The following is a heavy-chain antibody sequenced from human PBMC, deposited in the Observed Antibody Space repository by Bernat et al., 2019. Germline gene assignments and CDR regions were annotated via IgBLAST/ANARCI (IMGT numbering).Heavy chain of an antibody. Sequence: QVQLVESGGGVVQPGRSLRLSCAASGFTFSSYAMHWVRQAPGKGLEWVAVISYDGSNKYYADSVKGRFTISRDNSKSSLFLQMNGLRAEDTAVYYCANKDPGTDNLDYWGQGTLVTVSS. V-gene: IGHV3-30-3*01. CDR3: ANKDPGTDNLDY. D-gene: IGHD1-1*01. CDR1: GFTFSSYA. J-gene: IGHJ4*02. CDR2: ISYDGSNK.